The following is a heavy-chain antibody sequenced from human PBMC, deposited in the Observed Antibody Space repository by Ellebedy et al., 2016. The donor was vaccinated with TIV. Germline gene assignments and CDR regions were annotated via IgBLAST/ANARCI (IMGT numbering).Heavy chain of an antibody. Sequence: AASVKVSCKASGYTFTGYYIHWVRQAPGQGLEWMGWMYPKRCTTRYAQKFQGRVTMPSYTSISTAYMELTNLRPDDTAIYDCARVGADDLWGQGTLITVSS. J-gene: IGHJ4*02. D-gene: IGHD6-13*01. CDR1: GYTFTGYY. CDR3: ARVGADDL. CDR2: MYPKRCTT. V-gene: IGHV1-2*02.